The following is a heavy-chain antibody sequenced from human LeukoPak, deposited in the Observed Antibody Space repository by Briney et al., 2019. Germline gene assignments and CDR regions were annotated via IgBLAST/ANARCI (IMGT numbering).Heavy chain of an antibody. V-gene: IGHV4-59*01. CDR3: ARVGDWNDLVY. CDR1: GGSISPYY. CDR2: ILYSGTT. D-gene: IGHD1-1*01. J-gene: IGHJ4*02. Sequence: SETLSLTCTVSGGSISPYYWSWIRQTPGKGLEWIGCILYSGTTTNYNPSLKSRVTISVDTSKNQFSLKLSSVTAADTAVYYCARVGDWNDLVYWGQGTLVTVSS.